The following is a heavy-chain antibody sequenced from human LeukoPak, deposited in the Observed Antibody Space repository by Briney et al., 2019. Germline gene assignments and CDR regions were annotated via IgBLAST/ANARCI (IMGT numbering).Heavy chain of an antibody. D-gene: IGHD1-7*01. CDR1: GFTFSSYS. J-gene: IGHJ4*02. CDR2: ISSSSSYI. Sequence: GGSLRLSCAASGFTFSSYSMNWVRQAPGRGLEWVSSISSSSSYIYYADSVKGRFTISRDNAKNSLYLQMNSLRAEDTAVYYCARYRYNWNLIPYYFDYWGQGTLVTVSS. V-gene: IGHV3-21*01. CDR3: ARYRYNWNLIPYYFDY.